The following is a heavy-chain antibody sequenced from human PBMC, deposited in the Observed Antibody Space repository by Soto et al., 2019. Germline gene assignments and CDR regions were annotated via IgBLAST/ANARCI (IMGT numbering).Heavy chain of an antibody. D-gene: IGHD3-10*01. CDR3: ARDHMIRGAIEY. CDR2: ASNDGSKK. V-gene: IGHV3-30-3*01. CDR1: GFTFGSYA. J-gene: IGHJ4*02. Sequence: PGGSLRLSCAVAGFTFGSYAMHWVRQAPGKGLEWVAIASNDGSKKFYADSVKDRFTISRDNSKNTLYLQMNALRGEDTAVYFCARDHMIRGAIEYWGQGMLVTVSS.